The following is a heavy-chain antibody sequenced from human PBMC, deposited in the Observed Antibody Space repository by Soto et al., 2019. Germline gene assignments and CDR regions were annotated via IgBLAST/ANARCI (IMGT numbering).Heavy chain of an antibody. CDR2: INPNSGGT. Sequence: ASVKVSCKASGYTFTGYYMHWVRQAPGQGLEWMGWINPNSGGTNYAQKFQGWVTMTRDTSISTVYMELSRLRSDDTAVYYCAREVLPGIAAADYYYYYGMDVWGQGTTVTVSS. CDR1: GYTFTGYY. V-gene: IGHV1-2*04. CDR3: AREVLPGIAAADYYYYYGMDV. J-gene: IGHJ6*02. D-gene: IGHD6-13*01.